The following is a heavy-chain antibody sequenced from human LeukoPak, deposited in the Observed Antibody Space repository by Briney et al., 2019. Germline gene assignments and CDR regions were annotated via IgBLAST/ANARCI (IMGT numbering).Heavy chain of an antibody. V-gene: IGHV3-53*01. CDR2: IYSGDRT. CDR3: TRDLTSATWAEIDY. CDR1: GLSVRGSY. J-gene: IGHJ4*02. Sequence: GGSLRLSCVASGLSVRGSYMSWVRQAPGKGLEWVSVIYSGDRTYYADSVKGRFTISRDTSKNTLYLQMNNLRADDTAMYYCTRDLTSATWAEIDYWGQGTLVTISS. D-gene: IGHD3-3*01.